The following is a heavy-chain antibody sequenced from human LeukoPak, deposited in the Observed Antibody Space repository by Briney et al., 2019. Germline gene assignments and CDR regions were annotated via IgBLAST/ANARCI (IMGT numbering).Heavy chain of an antibody. CDR3: ARAREGYNPLDF. Sequence: GGSLRLSCAASGFTFNNYAMSWVRRAPGRGLEWVSSISGDGGSRWYADSVRGRFTVSRNDSTNTLYVQVNSLRAEDTALYYCARAREGYNPLDFWGLGTLVTVSS. CDR2: ISGDGGSR. D-gene: IGHD5-24*01. CDR1: GFTFNNYA. V-gene: IGHV3-23*01. J-gene: IGHJ4*02.